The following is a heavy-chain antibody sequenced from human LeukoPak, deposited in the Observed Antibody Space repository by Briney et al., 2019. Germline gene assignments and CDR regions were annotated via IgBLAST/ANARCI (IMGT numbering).Heavy chain of an antibody. V-gene: IGHV4-30-2*01. D-gene: IGHD6-6*01. CDR1: GGSISSGGYS. CDR3: AKDWYSSSSRDYYFYMDV. Sequence: TLSLTCAVSGGSISSGGYSWSWIRQPPGKGLEWIGYIYHSGSTYYNPSLKSRVTISVDRSKNQFSLKLSSVTAADTAVYYCAKDWYSSSSRDYYFYMDVWGKGTTVTVSS. J-gene: IGHJ6*03. CDR2: IYHSGST.